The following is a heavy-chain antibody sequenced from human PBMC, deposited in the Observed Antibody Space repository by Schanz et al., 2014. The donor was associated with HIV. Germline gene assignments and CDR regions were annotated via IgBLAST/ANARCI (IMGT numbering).Heavy chain of an antibody. CDR1: GFNFNSYG. CDR2: ISYDGSRK. CDR3: AKDRNYYDSRYRGKGNYYYYYGMDV. J-gene: IGHJ6*02. V-gene: IGHV3-30*18. D-gene: IGHD3-22*01. Sequence: QEQLVESGGGVVQPGRSLRLSCVASGFNFNSYGMHWVRQAPGKGLEWVAVISYDGSRKHFADSVKGRFTISRDNSKNTRDLQMKSLRAEDTAVYYCAKDRNYYDSRYRGKGNYYYYYGMDVWGQGTTVTVSS.